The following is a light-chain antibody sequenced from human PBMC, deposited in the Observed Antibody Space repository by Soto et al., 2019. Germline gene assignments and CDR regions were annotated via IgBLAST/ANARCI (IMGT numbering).Light chain of an antibody. CDR3: QKYDSDPWT. CDR2: AAS. J-gene: IGKJ1*01. CDR1: QGITNY. V-gene: IGKV1-27*01. Sequence: DIQMTQSPSSLSASVGDRDTINCRASQGITNYLAWYHQKPGKVPKLLIYAASTLQSGVPSRFSGSGSGADFTLTISSLQPEDVATYYCQKYDSDPWTFGQGTKVEIK.